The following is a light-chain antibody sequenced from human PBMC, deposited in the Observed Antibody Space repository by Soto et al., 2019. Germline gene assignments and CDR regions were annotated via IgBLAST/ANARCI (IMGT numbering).Light chain of an antibody. Sequence: ETVMTQSPATLSASPGERATLSCRASQSVSSNLAWYQQKPGQAPRLLIYGASTRATGIPARFSGSGSGTEFTLTISSLQSEDFAVYYCQQYNNWPPWTFGQGTKVDIK. V-gene: IGKV3-15*01. CDR2: GAS. CDR3: QQYNNWPPWT. CDR1: QSVSSN. J-gene: IGKJ1*01.